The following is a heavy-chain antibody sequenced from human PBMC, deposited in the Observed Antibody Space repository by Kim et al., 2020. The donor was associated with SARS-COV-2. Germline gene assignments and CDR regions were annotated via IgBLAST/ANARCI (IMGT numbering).Heavy chain of an antibody. D-gene: IGHD5-12*01. CDR3: ARDIVATIEGAYYYYYGMDV. CDR2: ISSSSSYI. V-gene: IGHV3-21*01. J-gene: IGHJ6*02. CDR1: GFTFSSYS. Sequence: GGSLRLSCAASGFTFSSYSMNWVRQAPGKGLEWVSSISSSSSYIYYADSVKGRFTISRDNAKNSLYLQMNSLRAEDTAVYYCARDIVATIEGAYYYYYGMDVWGQGTTVTVSS.